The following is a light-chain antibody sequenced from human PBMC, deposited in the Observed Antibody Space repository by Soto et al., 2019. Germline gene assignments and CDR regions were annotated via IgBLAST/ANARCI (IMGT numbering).Light chain of an antibody. Sequence: EIVLTETPDTLSLSPGERATLSCRASQTVIHNHLAWHQQKPGQTPRLLVYGASSRATGIPDRISGSGSGTDFTLTISRLEPEDFAVYYCQQYGSSPITFGQGTRLEIK. J-gene: IGKJ5*01. CDR3: QQYGSSPIT. CDR2: GAS. V-gene: IGKV3-20*01. CDR1: QTVIHNH.